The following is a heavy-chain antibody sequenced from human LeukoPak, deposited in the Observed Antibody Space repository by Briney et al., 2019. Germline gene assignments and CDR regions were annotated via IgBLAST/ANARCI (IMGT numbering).Heavy chain of an antibody. CDR1: GFTFSSYE. J-gene: IGHJ4*02. D-gene: IGHD6-19*01. CDR3: AKDPLIGYSSGWSKDY. V-gene: IGHV3-48*03. CDR2: ISSSGTNI. Sequence: PGGSLRLSCAASGFTFSSYEMNWVRQAPGKGLEWVSYISSSGTNIYYADSVKGRFTISRDNAKNSLYLQMNSLRAEDTAVYYCAKDPLIGYSSGWSKDYWGQGTLVTVSS.